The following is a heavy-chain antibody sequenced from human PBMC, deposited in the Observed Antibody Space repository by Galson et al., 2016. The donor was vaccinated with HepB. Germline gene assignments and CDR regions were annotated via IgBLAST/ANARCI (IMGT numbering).Heavy chain of an antibody. CDR1: GGSISSSIYY. CDR2: VYYTGNS. Sequence: SETLSLTCTVSGGSISSSIYYWDWIRQSPGKGLEWIGSVYYTGNSYYGPSLKSRATISVDTSKNHFSLKLTSVTAADTAVYYCARHVSPIDAFDMWGLGTMRTVSS. CDR3: ARHVSPIDAFDM. V-gene: IGHV4-39*01. D-gene: IGHD5/OR15-5a*01. J-gene: IGHJ3*02.